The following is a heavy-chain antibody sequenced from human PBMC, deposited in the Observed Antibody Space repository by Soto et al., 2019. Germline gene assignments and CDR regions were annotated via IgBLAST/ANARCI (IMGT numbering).Heavy chain of an antibody. CDR1: GYSFTHYW. CDR2: IYPGDSNT. Sequence: PGESLKISCKGSGYSFTHYWIAWVRQMPGKGLEWMGVIYPGDSNTKYSPSLQGQVTISADKSTSVSYLQLSRLKASDTAMYYCAGGGVRGVITRTRDYYGMDVWGQGTKVTVSS. D-gene: IGHD3-10*01. J-gene: IGHJ6*02. CDR3: AGGGVRGVITRTRDYYGMDV. V-gene: IGHV5-51*01.